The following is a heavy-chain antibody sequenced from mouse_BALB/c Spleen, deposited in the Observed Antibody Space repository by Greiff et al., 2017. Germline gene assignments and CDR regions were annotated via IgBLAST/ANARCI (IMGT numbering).Heavy chain of an antibody. CDR3: ARHERYRYDDYFDY. CDR1: GFTFSSYA. CDR2: ISSGGSYT. Sequence: DVQLVESGGGLVKPGGSLKLSCAASGFTFSSYAMSWVRQTPEKRLEWVATISSGGSYTYYPDSVKGRFTISRDNAKNTLYLQMSSLRSEDTAMYYCARHERYRYDDYFDYWGQGTTLTVSS. J-gene: IGHJ2*01. D-gene: IGHD2-14*01. V-gene: IGHV5-9-3*01.